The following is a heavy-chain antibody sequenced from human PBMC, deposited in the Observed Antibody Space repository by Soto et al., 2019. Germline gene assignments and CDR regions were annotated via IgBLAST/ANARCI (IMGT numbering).Heavy chain of an antibody. V-gene: IGHV1-24*01. CDR3: VHGEAIVKPIIYFDS. CDR1: GYILTGLY. J-gene: IGHJ4*02. Sequence: ASVKVSCKVSGYILTGLYIHWVRRAPGKGLEWMGGFDREDGEVIYAQKFQGRVTMTEDTSTDTAYMELRSLRSEDTAVYYCVHGEAIVKPIIYFDSWGQGTLVTVSS. CDR2: FDREDGEV. D-gene: IGHD1-26*01.